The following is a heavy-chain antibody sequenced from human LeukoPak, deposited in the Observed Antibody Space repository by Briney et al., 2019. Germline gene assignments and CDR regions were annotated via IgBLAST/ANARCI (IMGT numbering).Heavy chain of an antibody. V-gene: IGHV3-69-1*01. Sequence: GGSLRLSCVASGFTFNTFAMHWVRQAPGKGLEWVSSILNSTHIYYSDSVKGRFTISRDNTKNSLYLQMDSLRAEDTAVYFCARDRGYSGYAHGYWGQGTRVTVSS. D-gene: IGHD5-12*01. CDR3: ARDRGYSGYAHGY. CDR1: GFTFNTFA. J-gene: IGHJ4*02. CDR2: ILNSTHI.